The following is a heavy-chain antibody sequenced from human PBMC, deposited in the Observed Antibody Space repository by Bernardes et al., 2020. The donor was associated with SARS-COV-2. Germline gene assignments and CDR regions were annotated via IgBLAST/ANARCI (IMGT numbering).Heavy chain of an antibody. Sequence: SETLSLTCSVSGVSITSRNWWSWVRQPPGKGLEWIGEIYYSGDTKYSPSLRSRVIMSLDKSKNQFSLKLNSVTAADTAVYYCARAATVAAGPDYHYYGMDVWGQGTKVTVSS. CDR1: GVSITSRNW. V-gene: IGHV4-4*02. D-gene: IGHD6-13*01. CDR2: IYYSGDT. CDR3: ARAATVAAGPDYHYYGMDV. J-gene: IGHJ6*02.